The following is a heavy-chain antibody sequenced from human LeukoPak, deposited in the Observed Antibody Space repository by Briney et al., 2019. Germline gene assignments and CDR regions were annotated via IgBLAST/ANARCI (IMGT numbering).Heavy chain of an antibody. CDR2: IYYSGST. CDR3: ARDQFPSDFDY. J-gene: IGHJ4*02. CDR1: GGSISSSSYY. V-gene: IGHV4-39*07. Sequence: SETLSLTCTVPGGSISSSSYYWGWIRQPPGKGLEWIGSIYYSGSTYYNPSLKSRVTISVDTSKNQFSLKLSSVTAADTAVYYCARDQFPSDFDYWGQGTLVTVSS.